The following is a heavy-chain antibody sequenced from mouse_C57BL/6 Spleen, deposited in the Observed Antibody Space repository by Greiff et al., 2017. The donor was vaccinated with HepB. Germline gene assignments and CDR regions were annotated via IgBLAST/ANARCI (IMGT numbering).Heavy chain of an antibody. CDR2: INPSNGGT. D-gene: IGHD2-1*01. CDR3: ARGGNYLAWFAY. CDR1: GYTFTSYW. J-gene: IGHJ3*01. V-gene: IGHV1-53*01. Sequence: QVQLQQPGTELVKPGASVKLSCKASGYTFTSYWMHWVKQRPGQGLEWIGNINPSNGGTNYNEKFKSKATLTVDKSSSTAYMQPSSLTSEDSAVYYCARGGNYLAWFAYWGQGTLVTVSA.